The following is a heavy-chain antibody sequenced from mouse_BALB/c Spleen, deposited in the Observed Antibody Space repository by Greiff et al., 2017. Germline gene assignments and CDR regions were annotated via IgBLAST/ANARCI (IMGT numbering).Heavy chain of an antibody. J-gene: IGHJ4*01. Sequence: EVKLVESGGGLVQPGGSRKLSCAASGFTFSSFGMHWVRQAPEKGLEWVAYISSGSSTIYYADTVKGRFTISRDNPMNTLFLQMTSLRSEDTAMYYCARWDYGDAMDYWGQGTSVTVSS. D-gene: IGHD1-1*01. CDR1: GFTFSSFG. CDR2: ISSGSSTI. CDR3: ARWDYGDAMDY. V-gene: IGHV5-17*02.